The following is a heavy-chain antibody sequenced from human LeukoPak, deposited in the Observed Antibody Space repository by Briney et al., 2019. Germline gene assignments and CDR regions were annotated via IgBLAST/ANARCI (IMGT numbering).Heavy chain of an antibody. J-gene: IGHJ4*02. D-gene: IGHD2-15*01. CDR2: ISGSGGST. CDR3: AKADYCSGGTCYPLALDY. Sequence: GGSLRLSCAASGFTFSNFAMSWVRQAPGKGLRWVSGISGSGGSTYYADSVKGRFTLSRDNSKNTLYLQMNSLRAEDTALYYCAKADYCSGGTCYPLALDYWGQGTLVTVSS. CDR1: GFTFSNFA. V-gene: IGHV3-23*01.